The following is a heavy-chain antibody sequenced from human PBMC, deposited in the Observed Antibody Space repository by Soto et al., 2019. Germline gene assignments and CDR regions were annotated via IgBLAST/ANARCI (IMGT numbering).Heavy chain of an antibody. CDR3: ASGDYSHFDL. Sequence: PSETLSLTSAVSGGSISTKDLWTWVRQPPGKGLEWIGEIYYSGSTNYNPSLKSRVTISVDKSKNQFSLNLSSVTAADTAVYYCASGDYSHFDLWGQGTLVTVSS. D-gene: IGHD4-17*01. CDR1: GGSISTKDL. V-gene: IGHV4-4*02. CDR2: IYYSGST. J-gene: IGHJ4*02.